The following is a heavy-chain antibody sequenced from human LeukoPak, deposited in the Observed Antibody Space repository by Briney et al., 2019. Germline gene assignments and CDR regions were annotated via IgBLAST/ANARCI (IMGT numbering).Heavy chain of an antibody. CDR2: IYYSGST. CDR1: GGSISSYY. D-gene: IGHD6-6*01. V-gene: IGHV4-59*01. CDR3: ARSTQASSTSFDS. J-gene: IGHJ4*02. Sequence: SETLSLTCTVSGGSISSYYWSWIRQPPGKGLEWIGYIYYSGSTNYNPSLKSRVTISVDTSKNQFSLKLTSVTAADTAIYFCARSTQASSTSFDSWGQGTLVTVSS.